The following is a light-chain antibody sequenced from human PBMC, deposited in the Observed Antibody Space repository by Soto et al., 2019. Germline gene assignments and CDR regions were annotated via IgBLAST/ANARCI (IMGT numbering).Light chain of an antibody. CDR3: QQRNSYPIT. V-gene: IGKV1-9*01. Sequence: DIQLTQSPSLLSASVGDRVTITCRASQGIGSSLAWYHQKAGKAPKLLIHTASTLQSGVPSRFSGSGSGTDFTLTITSLQPEDFATDYCQQRNSYPITFGQGTRLEIK. J-gene: IGKJ5*01. CDR2: TAS. CDR1: QGIGSS.